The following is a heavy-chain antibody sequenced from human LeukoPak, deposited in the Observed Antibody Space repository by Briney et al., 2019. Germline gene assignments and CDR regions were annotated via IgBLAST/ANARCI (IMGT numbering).Heavy chain of an antibody. CDR3: AKLGYSSGWFLRYYFDY. Sequence: GGSLRLSCAASGFTFSSYAMSWVRQAPGKGLEWVSAISGSGGSTYYADSVKGRLTISRDNSKNTLYLQMNSLRAEDTAVYYCAKLGYSSGWFLRYYFDYWGQGTLVTVSS. CDR1: GFTFSSYA. V-gene: IGHV3-23*01. D-gene: IGHD6-19*01. CDR2: ISGSGGST. J-gene: IGHJ4*02.